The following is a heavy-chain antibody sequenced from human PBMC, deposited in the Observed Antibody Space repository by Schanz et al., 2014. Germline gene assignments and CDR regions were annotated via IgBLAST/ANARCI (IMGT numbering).Heavy chain of an antibody. J-gene: IGHJ5*02. CDR1: GGTFSRLT. Sequence: QVQLVQSGADVKKPGPSVRVSCKASGGTFSRLTFSWVRQAPGQGLEWMGRVIPILGVTHYAQKFQGRVTITADKSTTTAYMELNSLNSDDTAVYYCATLGYADSVSWGQGTLVTVSS. V-gene: IGHV1-69*02. CDR2: VIPILGVT. CDR3: ATLGYADSVS. D-gene: IGHD4-17*01.